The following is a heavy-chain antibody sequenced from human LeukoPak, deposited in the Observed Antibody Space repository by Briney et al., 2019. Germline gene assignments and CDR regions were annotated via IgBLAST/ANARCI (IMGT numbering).Heavy chain of an antibody. J-gene: IGHJ3*02. CDR3: AKEGALGYCSSTSCEDAFDI. CDR1: GFTFSSYA. Sequence: GGSLRLSCAATGFTFSSYAMSWVRQAPGKGLEWVSAISGSGGSTYYADSVKGRFTISRDNSKNTLYLQMNSLRAEDTAVYYCAKEGALGYCSSTSCEDAFDIWGQGTMVTVSS. D-gene: IGHD2-2*01. V-gene: IGHV3-23*01. CDR2: ISGSGGST.